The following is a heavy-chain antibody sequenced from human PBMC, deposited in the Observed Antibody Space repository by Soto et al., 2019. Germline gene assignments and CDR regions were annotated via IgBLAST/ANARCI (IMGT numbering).Heavy chain of an antibody. J-gene: IGHJ4*02. V-gene: IGHV1-3*04. CDR2: IDTGNHKT. CDR3: ARDGKLEPRGVEAQQYDYFGY. D-gene: IGHD1-26*01. CDR1: SVYV. Sequence: SVYVSHCGIKDKRQSPDLMGWIDTGNHKTKYSQKFQGRVTITADREASTAYMELSSLRSEDTAVYYCARDGKLEPRGVEAQQYDYFGYWGQGVLVTVS.